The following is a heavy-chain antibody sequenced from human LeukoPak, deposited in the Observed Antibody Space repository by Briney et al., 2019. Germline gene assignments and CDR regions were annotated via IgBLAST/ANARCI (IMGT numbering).Heavy chain of an antibody. CDR3: ARDDSSSSANAFDI. V-gene: IGHV1-2*02. D-gene: IGHD6-6*01. CDR2: INSNTGGT. Sequence: ASVKVSCKASGYTFTGYHMHWVRQAPGQGLEWMGLINSNTGGTNYAQEFQGRVTMTRDTSISTAYMDLRSLRSDDTAVYYCARDDSSSSANAFDIWGQGTMVSVSS. J-gene: IGHJ3*02. CDR1: GYTFTGYH.